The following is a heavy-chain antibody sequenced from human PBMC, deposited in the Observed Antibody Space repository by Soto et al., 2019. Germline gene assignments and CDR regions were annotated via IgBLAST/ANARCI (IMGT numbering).Heavy chain of an antibody. V-gene: IGHV4-31*03. J-gene: IGHJ4*02. CDR1: GGSISSGGYY. Sequence: QVQLQESGPGLVKPSQTLSLTCTVSGGSISSGGYYWSWIRQHPGNGLEWIGYIYYSGSTYYNPSLKSRVTISVDTSKHQFSLKLSSVTAADTAVYYCARDQVTPPYYFDYWGQGTLVTVSS. D-gene: IGHD5-18*01. CDR3: ARDQVTPPYYFDY. CDR2: IYYSGST.